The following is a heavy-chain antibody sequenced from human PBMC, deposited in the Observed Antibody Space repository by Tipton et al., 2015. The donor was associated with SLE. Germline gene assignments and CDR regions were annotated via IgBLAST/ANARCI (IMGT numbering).Heavy chain of an antibody. CDR1: GGSISNYY. CDR2: IHFPGRT. J-gene: IGHJ4*02. D-gene: IGHD1-1*01. Sequence: GLVKPSGTLSLTCTVSGGSISNYYWSWIRQSPGKGLEWIGYIHFPGRTNYNPSLKSRVTISVDTSKNQFSLKLSSVTAADTAVYYCARGVLRPFDYWGQGTLVTVSS. V-gene: IGHV4-59*12. CDR3: ARGVLRPFDY.